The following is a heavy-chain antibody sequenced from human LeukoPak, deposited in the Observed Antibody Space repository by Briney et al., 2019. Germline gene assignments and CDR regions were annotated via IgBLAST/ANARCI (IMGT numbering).Heavy chain of an antibody. J-gene: IGHJ4*02. Sequence: SETLSLTCAVYGGSFSGYYWSWIRQPPGKGLEWIGEINHSGNTNYNPSLKSRVTISVDTSKNQFSLKLSSVTAADTAVYYCARDPSIAAADWGQGTLVTVSS. CDR1: GGSFSGYY. V-gene: IGHV4-34*01. CDR3: ARDPSIAAAD. CDR2: INHSGNT. D-gene: IGHD6-13*01.